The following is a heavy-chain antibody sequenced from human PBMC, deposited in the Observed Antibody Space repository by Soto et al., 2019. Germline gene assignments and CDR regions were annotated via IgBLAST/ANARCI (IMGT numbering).Heavy chain of an antibody. CDR2: INPISGGT. Sequence: GASVKVSCKASGYTFTGYYMHWVRQAPGQGLEWKGWINPISGGTNYAQKFQGWVTMTRDTSISTAYMELSRLRSDDTAVYYCAREGFLRTSTSWFQDRVNYYYGMDVWGQGTTVTVSS. V-gene: IGHV1-2*04. J-gene: IGHJ6*02. CDR1: GYTFTGYY. D-gene: IGHD2-2*01. CDR3: AREGFLRTSTSWFQDRVNYYYGMDV.